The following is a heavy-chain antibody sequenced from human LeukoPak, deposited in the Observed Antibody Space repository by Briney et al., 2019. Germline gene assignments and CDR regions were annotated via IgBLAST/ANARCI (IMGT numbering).Heavy chain of an antibody. Sequence: PGGSLRLSCAASGFTFSSYEMNWVRQAPGKGLEWVSYISSSGSTIYYADSVKGRFTISRDNAKNSLYLQMNSLRAEDTAVYYCARDPGGDPYYGVSQFDYWGQGTLVTVSS. CDR1: GFTFSSYE. CDR3: ARDPGGDPYYGVSQFDY. CDR2: ISSSGSTI. V-gene: IGHV3-48*03. J-gene: IGHJ4*02. D-gene: IGHD3-10*01.